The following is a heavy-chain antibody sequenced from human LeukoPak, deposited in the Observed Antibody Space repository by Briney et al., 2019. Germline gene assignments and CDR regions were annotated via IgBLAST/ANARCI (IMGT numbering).Heavy chain of an antibody. D-gene: IGHD6-13*01. Sequence: SETLSLTCTVSGGSISSYYWSWIRQPPGKGLEWIGYIYYSGSTNYNPSLKSRVTISVDTSKNQFSLKLSSVTAADTAVYYCARHSAYSSSWYNYNWFDPWGQGTLVTVSS. CDR3: ARHSAYSSSWYNYNWFDP. J-gene: IGHJ5*02. V-gene: IGHV4-59*08. CDR1: GGSISSYY. CDR2: IYYSGST.